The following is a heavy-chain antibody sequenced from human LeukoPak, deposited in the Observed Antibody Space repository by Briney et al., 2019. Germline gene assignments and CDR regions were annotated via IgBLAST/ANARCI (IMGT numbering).Heavy chain of an antibody. J-gene: IGHJ6*02. CDR3: ARDPRNVSGAAVTTPHLVSYGMDV. CDR2: INPNSGGT. Sequence: ASVKVSCTASGNTFTGYYMHWVRQAPGQGLEWMGWINPNSGGTNYAQKFQGWVTMTRDTSISTAYMELSRLRSDDTAVYYCARDPRNVSGAAVTTPHLVSYGMDVWGQGTTVTVSS. CDR1: GNTFTGYY. D-gene: IGHD4-17*01. V-gene: IGHV1-2*04.